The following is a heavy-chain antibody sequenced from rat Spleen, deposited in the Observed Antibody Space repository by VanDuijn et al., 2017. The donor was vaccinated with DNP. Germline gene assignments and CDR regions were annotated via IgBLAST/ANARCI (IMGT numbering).Heavy chain of an antibody. D-gene: IGHD1-2*01. J-gene: IGHJ1*01. CDR1: GFSLTSYD. Sequence: QVQLQESGPGLVQPSQTLSLTCSVSGFSLTSYDVGWVRQAPGKGLEWIAAISSGGSTSYNSALKSRLSISRDTSKSQVFLKMNSLQTEDTAIYFCTRAYYTSPYWYFDFWGPGTMVTVSS. CDR2: ISSGGST. CDR3: TRAYYTSPYWYFDF. V-gene: IGHV2S12*01.